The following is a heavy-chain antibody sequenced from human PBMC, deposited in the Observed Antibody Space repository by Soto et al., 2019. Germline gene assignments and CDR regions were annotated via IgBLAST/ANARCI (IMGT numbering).Heavy chain of an antibody. D-gene: IGHD2-2*01. CDR3: VRYCSTTLCNGVATRTFDY. J-gene: IGHJ4*02. Sequence: GWSLRLSCAASIFTFITYEMNWVRQAPGKGLEWVSYISTSGSTVYYADSVKGRFTISRDITRNSLYLQMNSLRDEDTALYYCVRYCSTTLCNGVATRTFDYWGQGTLVTVSS. V-gene: IGHV3-48*03. CDR1: IFTFITYE. CDR2: ISTSGSTV.